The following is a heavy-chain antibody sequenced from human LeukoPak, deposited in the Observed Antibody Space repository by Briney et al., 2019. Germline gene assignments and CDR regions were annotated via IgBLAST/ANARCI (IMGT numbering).Heavy chain of an antibody. V-gene: IGHV1-2*02. CDR3: ARFGIAAAGTFDY. J-gene: IGHJ4*02. CDR1: GYTFTGYY. Sequence: AASVKVSCKASGYTFTGYYMHRVRQAPGQGLEWMGWINPNSGGTNYAQKFQGRVTMTRDTSISTAYMELSRLRSDDTAVYYCARFGIAAAGTFDYWGQGTLVTVSS. D-gene: IGHD6-13*01. CDR2: INPNSGGT.